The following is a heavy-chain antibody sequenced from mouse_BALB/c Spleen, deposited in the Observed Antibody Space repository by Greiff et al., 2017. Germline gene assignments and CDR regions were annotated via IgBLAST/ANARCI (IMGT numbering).Heavy chain of an antibody. J-gene: IGHJ3*01. V-gene: IGHV3-2*02. CDR1: GYSITSDYA. Sequence: EVQLQQSGPGLVKPSQSLSLTCTVTGYSITSDYAWNWIRQFPGNKLEWMGYISYSGSTSYNPSLKSRISITRDTSKNQFFLQLNSVTTEDTATYYCARPRNYGSSSWFAYWGQGTLVTVSA. CDR3: ARPRNYGSSSWFAY. D-gene: IGHD1-1*01. CDR2: ISYSGST.